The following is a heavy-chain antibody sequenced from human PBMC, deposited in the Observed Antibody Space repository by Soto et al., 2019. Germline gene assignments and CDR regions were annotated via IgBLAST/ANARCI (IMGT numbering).Heavy chain of an antibody. CDR2: MYYSGST. J-gene: IGHJ3*02. Sequence: SETLSLTCTVSGDSIISSSYYWAWIRQSPGKGLEWIGNMYYSGSTYYNLSLKSRVTMSVDTSKNQFSLKLSSVTAADTAVYYCASSYYDSSGYYWDAFDIWGQGTMVTVSS. CDR3: ASSYYDSSGYYWDAFDI. D-gene: IGHD3-22*01. CDR1: GDSIISSSYY. V-gene: IGHV4-39*07.